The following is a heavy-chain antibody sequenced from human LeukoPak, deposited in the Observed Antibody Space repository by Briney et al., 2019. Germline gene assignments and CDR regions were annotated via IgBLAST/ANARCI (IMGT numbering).Heavy chain of an antibody. CDR2: IDPADSDA. CDR3: ARALRRVTHFDF. CDR1: GYSFTSYW. Sequence: GASVKISCKGSGYSFTSYWIGWVRQMPGKGLEWMGIIDPADSDARYSPSFQGQVTISADKSTSTAFLQWSSLKASDTAMYYCARALRRVTHFDFWGQGTLVTVSS. V-gene: IGHV5-51*01. J-gene: IGHJ4*02.